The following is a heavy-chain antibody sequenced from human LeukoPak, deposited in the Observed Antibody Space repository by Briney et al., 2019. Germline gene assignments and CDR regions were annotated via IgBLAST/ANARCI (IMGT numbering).Heavy chain of an antibody. CDR2: IKEDGSEK. CDR1: GFMFSSYW. D-gene: IGHD3-10*01. Sequence: GGTLRLSCAASGFMFSSYWMSWVRQAPGKGLEWVADIKEDGSEKSYVDSVKGRFTISRDNSKNTLYLQMNSLKGDDTAVYYCAKDSAFYYIDVWGKGTTVIISS. CDR3: AKDSAFYYIDV. J-gene: IGHJ6*03. V-gene: IGHV3-7*01.